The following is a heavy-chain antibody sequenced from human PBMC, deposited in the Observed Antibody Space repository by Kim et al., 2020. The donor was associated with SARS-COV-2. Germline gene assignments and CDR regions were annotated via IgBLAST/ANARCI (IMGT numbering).Heavy chain of an antibody. V-gene: IGHV3-11*06. CDR2: ISSSGHT. D-gene: IGHD5-12*01. CDR3: VRDRDGYHSFDS. J-gene: IGHJ4*02. CDR1: GFIFSDNY. Sequence: GGSLRLSCAASGFIFSDNYMTWIRQAQGQGLEWLSDISSSGHTSYTDSVKDRFTISRDNIKKSLYLEMNNLRVEDTAVYYCVRDRDGYHSFDSWGQGTLVTVSS.